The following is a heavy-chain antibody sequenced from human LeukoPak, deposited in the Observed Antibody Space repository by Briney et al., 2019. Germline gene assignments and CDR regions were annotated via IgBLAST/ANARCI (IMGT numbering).Heavy chain of an antibody. J-gene: IGHJ3*02. D-gene: IGHD4-17*01. CDR3: ASTTTVHDAFDI. CDR1: GFTFSDYY. CDR2: ISSSGNTI. Sequence: GGSLRLSCAASGFTFSDYYMSWIRQAPGKGLEWVSYISSSGNTIYYADSVKGRFTISRDNAKNSLYLQMNSLRAEDTAVYYCASTTTVHDAFDIWGQGTMVTVSS. V-gene: IGHV3-11*01.